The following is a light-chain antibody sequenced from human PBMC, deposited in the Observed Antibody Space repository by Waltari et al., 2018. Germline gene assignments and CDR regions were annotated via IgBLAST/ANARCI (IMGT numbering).Light chain of an antibody. V-gene: IGKV3-11*01. CDR1: QSVGSS. CDR3: QQRSDF. CDR2: GAS. J-gene: IGKJ4*01. Sequence: IVFNQSPATLSLSPGERATLSCRASQSVGSSLAWYQQKPGQAHRLLIYGASNRATGIPDRFSGSGSGTDFSLIISSLEPEDFAVYYCQQRSDFFGGGTKVEIK.